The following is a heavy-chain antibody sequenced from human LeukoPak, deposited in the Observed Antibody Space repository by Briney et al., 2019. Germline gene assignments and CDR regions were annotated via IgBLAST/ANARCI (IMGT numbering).Heavy chain of an antibody. CDR3: AMGTAGDYDSSGYYPF. CDR1: GGTFSSHA. Sequence: GSSVNVSCKASGGTFSSHAISWVRQAPGRGLEWMGGIIPIFGTANYAQKFQGRVTITADESTSTAYMELSSLRSEDTAVYYCAMGTAGDYDSSGYYPFWGQGTLVTVSS. CDR2: IIPIFGTA. J-gene: IGHJ4*02. D-gene: IGHD3-22*01. V-gene: IGHV1-69*01.